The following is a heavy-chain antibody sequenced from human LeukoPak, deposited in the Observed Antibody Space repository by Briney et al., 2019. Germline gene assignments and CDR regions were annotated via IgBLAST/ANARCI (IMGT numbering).Heavy chain of an antibody. J-gene: IGHJ6*02. CDR2: ISDSGGST. D-gene: IGHD2-15*01. Sequence: RGSLRLSCSASGFPFSSYAMHWVRQAPGKGLEYVSAISDSGGSTYYADSVKGRFTIPRDNSKNTLYLQMSSLRAEDTAVYFCVRGYSFGPYGMDVWGQGTTVTVS. V-gene: IGHV3-64D*09. CDR3: VRGYSFGPYGMDV. CDR1: GFPFSSYA.